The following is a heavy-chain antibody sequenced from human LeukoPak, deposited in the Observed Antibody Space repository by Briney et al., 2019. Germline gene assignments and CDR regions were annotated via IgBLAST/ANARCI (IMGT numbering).Heavy chain of an antibody. CDR2: IRYDGSNK. CDR1: GFTFSSYA. Sequence: GGSLRLSCAASGFTFSSYAMSWVRQAPGKGLEWVAFIRYDGSNKYYADSVKGRFTISRDNSKNTLYLQMNSLRAEDTAVYYCAKSLRYSAFDYYYYYMDVWGKGTTVTVSS. V-gene: IGHV3-30*02. D-gene: IGHD2-21*01. J-gene: IGHJ6*03. CDR3: AKSLRYSAFDYYYYYMDV.